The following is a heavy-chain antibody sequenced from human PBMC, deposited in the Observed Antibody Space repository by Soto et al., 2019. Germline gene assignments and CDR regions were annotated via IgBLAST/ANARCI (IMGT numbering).Heavy chain of an antibody. J-gene: IGHJ4*02. V-gene: IGHV3-23*01. D-gene: IGHD4-4*01. CDR3: AKDLFGNYADYFDY. CDR1: AFTFSSYA. CDR2: ISGSGANT. Sequence: PGGSLRLSCAASAFTFSSYAMSWLRQAPGKGLEWVSGISGSGANTYYADSVKGRFTISRDNSKNTLYLQMNSLRVEGTAVYYCAKDLFGNYADYFDYWGQGTLVTVSS.